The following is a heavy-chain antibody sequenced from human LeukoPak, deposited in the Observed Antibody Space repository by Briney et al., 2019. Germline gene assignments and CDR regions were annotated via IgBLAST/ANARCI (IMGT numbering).Heavy chain of an antibody. Sequence: GGSLRLSCTASGFNFGDYAMSWFRQAPEKGLEGVGFITDKAFGGTAEYAASVKGRFTISRDDSRSIAYLQMDNLRTEDTGVYYCTRDEYGSGSNFFDYWGQGTLVTVST. CDR2: ITDKAFGGTA. J-gene: IGHJ4*02. V-gene: IGHV3-49*03. CDR3: TRDEYGSGSNFFDY. D-gene: IGHD2-15*01. CDR1: GFNFGDYA.